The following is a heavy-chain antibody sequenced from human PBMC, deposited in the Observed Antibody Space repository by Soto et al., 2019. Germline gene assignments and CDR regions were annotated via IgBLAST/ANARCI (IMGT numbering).Heavy chain of an antibody. CDR2: INVDDST. CDR3: AKNYYFDH. Sequence: EVQLLESGGGLVQPGGSLRLSCAASGFTFSAYAMSWVRQAPGKGLEWVSSINVDDSTYYADSVKGRFTISRDNSKSTVFLVLSSLRVEDTATFYCAKNYYFDHWGQGTQVTVSS. J-gene: IGHJ4*02. V-gene: IGHV3-23*01. CDR1: GFTFSAYA.